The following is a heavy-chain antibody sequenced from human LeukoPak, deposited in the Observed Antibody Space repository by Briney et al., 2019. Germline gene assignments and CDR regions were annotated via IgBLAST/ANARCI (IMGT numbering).Heavy chain of an antibody. Sequence: PSETLSLTCAIFGGSFSDFSWTWIRQPPGKGLEWIGEINHSGGANYNPSLESRAAVSADMSKKQISLTFRSVTAADTAVYFCARGQGDFWRRDSYWYFDLWGRGTLVSVSS. D-gene: IGHD3-3*01. CDR3: ARGQGDFWRRDSYWYFDL. CDR1: GGSFSDFS. V-gene: IGHV4-34*01. J-gene: IGHJ2*01. CDR2: INHSGGA.